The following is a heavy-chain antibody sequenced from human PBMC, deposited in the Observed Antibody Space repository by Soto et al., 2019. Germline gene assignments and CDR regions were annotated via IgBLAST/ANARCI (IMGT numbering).Heavy chain of an antibody. D-gene: IGHD6-19*01. CDR3: ARAVAVPADFDY. V-gene: IGHV1-3*05. CDR1: GYTFTVYA. CDR2: INAGNGHT. Sequence: QVQLVQSGAEEKKPGASVKVSCKASGYTFTVYAIHWVRQAPGQRLEWMGWINAGNGHTKYSQKFQGRVTIPRDTSARKAYMELSSLRSEDTALYYCARAVAVPADFDYWGQGTLVTVSS. J-gene: IGHJ4*02.